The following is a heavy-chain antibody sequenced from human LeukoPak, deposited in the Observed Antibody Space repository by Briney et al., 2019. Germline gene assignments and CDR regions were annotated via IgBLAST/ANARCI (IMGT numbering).Heavy chain of an antibody. CDR1: GFTFGDYA. J-gene: IGHJ4*02. V-gene: IGHV3-49*03. D-gene: IGHD3-9*01. CDR2: IRSKAYGGTT. CDR3: TRDGHILTGPNEDY. Sequence: GGSLRLSCTASGFTFGDYAMSWFRQAPGKGLEWVGFIRSKAYGGTTEYAASVKGRFTISGDDSKSIAYLQMNSLKTEDTAVYYCTRDGHILTGPNEDYWGQGTLVTVSS.